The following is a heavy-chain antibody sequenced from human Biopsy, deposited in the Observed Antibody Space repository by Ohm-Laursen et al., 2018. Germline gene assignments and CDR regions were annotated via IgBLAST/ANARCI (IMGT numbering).Heavy chain of an antibody. CDR3: ARFPLGAYDDSGSYRAVEHWYFDL. D-gene: IGHD3-22*01. Sequence: GASVKVSCKVPEGTFSNYGVNWVRQAPGQGLEWVGSSIPLFNTANYADKFQGRVTLTADKSTTTAYMELSSLRSEDTAIYYCARFPLGAYDDSGSYRAVEHWYFDLWGRGTLVTVSS. CDR1: EGTFSNYG. J-gene: IGHJ2*01. CDR2: SIPLFNTA. V-gene: IGHV1-69*06.